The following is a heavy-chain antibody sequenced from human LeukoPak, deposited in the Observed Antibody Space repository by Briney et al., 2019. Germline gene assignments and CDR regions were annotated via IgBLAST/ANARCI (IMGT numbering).Heavy chain of an antibody. CDR1: GGSLSSYY. D-gene: IGHD3-3*01. J-gene: IGHJ4*02. Sequence: PWETLSLTCTLSGGSLSSYYWSWIRQPPGKGLEWIGYIYYSGSTNYNPSLKSRVTISVDTSKNQFSLKLSSVTAADTAVYYCATGSGYYMTEYYFDYWGQGTLVTVSS. V-gene: IGHV4-59*01. CDR2: IYYSGST. CDR3: ATGSGYYMTEYYFDY.